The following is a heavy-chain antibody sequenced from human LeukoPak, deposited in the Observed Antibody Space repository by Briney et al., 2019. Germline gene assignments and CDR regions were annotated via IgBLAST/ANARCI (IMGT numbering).Heavy chain of an antibody. V-gene: IGHV3-23*01. CDR1: GFTSSSYD. CDR2: ISGSGGST. J-gene: IGHJ1*01. CDR3: ANAVYSSGYPFVR. D-gene: IGHD3-22*01. Sequence: SGGSLRLSCAASGFTSSSYDMSWVRQAPGKGLEWVSAISGSGGSTYYADSVKGRFTISRDNSKNTLYLQMNSLRAEGTAVYYCANAVYSSGYPFVRGGQGTLVTVSS.